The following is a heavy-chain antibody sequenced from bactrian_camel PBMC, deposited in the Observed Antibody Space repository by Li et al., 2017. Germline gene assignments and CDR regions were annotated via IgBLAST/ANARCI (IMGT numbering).Heavy chain of an antibody. CDR3: GAALKPPGGRWIRLSPHEYNY. CDR1: TDIRRIDC. CDR2: FEDDGRI. J-gene: IGHJ4*01. V-gene: IGHV3S53*01. D-gene: IGHD1*01. Sequence: HVQLVESGGGSVQAGGSRRLSCFAATDIRRIDCMGWFRQAPGQGREGVAVFEDDGRIRYADSVKGRFTISKDNADAGYTLTLEMSRLKPEDTAMYYCGAALKPPGGRWIRLSPHEYNYWGQGTQITV.